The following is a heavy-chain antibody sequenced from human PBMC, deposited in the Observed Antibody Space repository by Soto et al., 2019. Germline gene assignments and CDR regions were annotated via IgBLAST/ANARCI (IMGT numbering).Heavy chain of an antibody. J-gene: IGHJ5*02. D-gene: IGHD3-3*01. Sequence: SETLSLTCTVSGGSISSYYWSWIRQPPGKGLEWIGHIYYSGSTNYNPSLKSRVTISVDTSKNQFSLKLSSVTAADTAVYYCARVGTIFGPWGQGTLVTVSS. CDR1: GGSISSYY. V-gene: IGHV4-59*01. CDR3: ARVGTIFGP. CDR2: IYYSGST.